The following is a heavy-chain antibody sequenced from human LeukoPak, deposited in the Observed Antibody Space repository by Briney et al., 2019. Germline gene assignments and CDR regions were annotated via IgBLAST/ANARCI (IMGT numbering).Heavy chain of an antibody. D-gene: IGHD5-18*01. V-gene: IGHV4-34*01. J-gene: IGHJ6*03. CDR1: GGSFSGYY. Sequence: PSETLSLTCAVYGGSFSGYYWSWIRQPPGKGLEWIGEINHSGSTNYNPSLKSRVTISVDTSKNQFSLKLSSVTAADTAVYYCARGVRIQRTPQRYYYYYMDVWGKGTTVTVSS. CDR2: INHSGST. CDR3: ARGVRIQRTPQRYYYYYMDV.